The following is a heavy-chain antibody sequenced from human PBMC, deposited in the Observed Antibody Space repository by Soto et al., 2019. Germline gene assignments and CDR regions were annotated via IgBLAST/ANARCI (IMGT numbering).Heavy chain of an antibody. Sequence: GGSLRLSCAASGFTFSSYWMSWVRQAPGKGLEWVANIKQDGSEKYYVDSVKGRFTISRDNAKNSLYLQMNSLRAEDTAVYYCAKVTKRAAAGRYEYYKYGMDVWGQGTTVTVSS. CDR1: GFTFSSYW. CDR3: AKVTKRAAAGRYEYYKYGMDV. J-gene: IGHJ6*02. V-gene: IGHV3-7*03. D-gene: IGHD6-13*01. CDR2: IKQDGSEK.